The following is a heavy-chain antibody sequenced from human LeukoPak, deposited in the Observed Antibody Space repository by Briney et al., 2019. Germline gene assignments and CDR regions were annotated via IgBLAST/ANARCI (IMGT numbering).Heavy chain of an antibody. V-gene: IGHV3-30*03. CDR2: ISYDGSNK. Sequence: GRSLRLSCAASGFTFSSYGMHWVRQAPGKGLEWVAVISYDGSNKYYADSVKGRFTISRDNSKNTLYLQMNSLRAEDSAVYYCARDFNWAFDFWGQGILVTVSS. CDR1: GFTFSSYG. CDR3: ARDFNWAFDF. J-gene: IGHJ4*02. D-gene: IGHD1-1*01.